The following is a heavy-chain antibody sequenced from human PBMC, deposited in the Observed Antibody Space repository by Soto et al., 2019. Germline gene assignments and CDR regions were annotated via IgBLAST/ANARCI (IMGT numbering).Heavy chain of an antibody. J-gene: IGHJ5*02. CDR2: IYYSGST. Sequence: SETLSLTCTVSGGSISSYYWSWIRQPPGKGLEWIGYIYYSGSTNYNPSLKSRVTISVDTSKNQFSLKLSSVTAADTAVYYCARATGYSSSWRPRFDPWGQGTLVTVSS. V-gene: IGHV4-59*01. D-gene: IGHD6-13*01. CDR1: GGSISSYY. CDR3: ARATGYSSSWRPRFDP.